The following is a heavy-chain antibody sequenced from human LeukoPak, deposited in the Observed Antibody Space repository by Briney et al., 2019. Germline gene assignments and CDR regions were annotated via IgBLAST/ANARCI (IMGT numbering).Heavy chain of an antibody. CDR3: ARDFSGSYDC. D-gene: IGHD1-26*01. CDR2: INANSSGT. Sequence: ASVKVSCKASGGTFSSYAISWVRQAPGQGLEWMGLINANSSGTNYAQRFQGRVTMTRDTSIRTVYMELSRLRSDDTAVYYCARDFSGSYDCWGQGTLVTVSS. CDR1: GGTFSSYA. J-gene: IGHJ4*02. V-gene: IGHV1-2*02.